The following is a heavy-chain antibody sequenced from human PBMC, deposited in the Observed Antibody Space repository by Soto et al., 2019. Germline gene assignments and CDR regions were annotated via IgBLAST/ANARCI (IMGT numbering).Heavy chain of an antibody. V-gene: IGHV1-2*04. D-gene: IGHD6-13*01. CDR3: ARDGYSSSWLTRSDLDDAFDI. CDR2: INPNSGGT. Sequence: GASVKVSCKASGYTFTGYYMHWVRQAPGQGLEWMGWINPNSGGTNYAQKLQGWVTMTRDTSISTAYMELSRLRSDDTAVYYCARDGYSSSWLTRSDLDDAFDIWGQGTMVTVSS. J-gene: IGHJ3*02. CDR1: GYTFTGYY.